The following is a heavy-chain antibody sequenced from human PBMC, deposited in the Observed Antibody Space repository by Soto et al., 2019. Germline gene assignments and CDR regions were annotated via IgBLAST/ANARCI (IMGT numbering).Heavy chain of an antibody. V-gene: IGHV3-66*01. CDR3: ARERVYDFWSGYSSEAYYYMDV. CDR1: GFTVSSNY. Sequence: PGGSLRLSCAASGFTVSSNYMSWVRQAPGKGLEWVSVIYSGGSTYYADSVKGRFTISRDNSKNTLYLQMNSLRAEDTAVYYCARERVYDFWSGYSSEAYYYMDVWGKGSTVTVSS. D-gene: IGHD3-3*01. CDR2: IYSGGST. J-gene: IGHJ6*03.